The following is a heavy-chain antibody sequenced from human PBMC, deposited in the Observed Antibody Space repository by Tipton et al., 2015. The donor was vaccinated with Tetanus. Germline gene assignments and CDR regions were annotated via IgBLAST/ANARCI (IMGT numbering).Heavy chain of an antibody. CDR2: ISPFNENV. CDR1: GYTFTHYG. Sequence: QLVQSGAEVNKPPASVKVSRKASGYTFTHYGVNWVRQAPGQGLEWMGWISPFNENVNYAEKFQGRLTMTTDRSTATVYMDLRSLRSDDTAVYYCARGRGLGPHEYFEHWGQGTLVTVSS. CDR3: ARGRGLGPHEYFEH. D-gene: IGHD3/OR15-3a*01. J-gene: IGHJ5*02. V-gene: IGHV1-18*01.